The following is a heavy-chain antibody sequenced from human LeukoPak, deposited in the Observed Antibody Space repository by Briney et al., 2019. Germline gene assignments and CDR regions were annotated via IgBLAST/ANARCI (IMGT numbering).Heavy chain of an antibody. J-gene: IGHJ4*02. CDR3: ARGGCSGGSCYGIDY. V-gene: IGHV3-33*01. CDR2: IWYDGSDK. CDR1: GFTFSSYG. Sequence: GGSLRLSCAASGFTFSSYGMHWVRQAPGKGLEWVAVIWYDGSDKYYADSVKGRFTISRDNSKNTLYLQMNSLRAEDTAVYYCARGGCSGGSCYGIDYWGQGTLVTVSS. D-gene: IGHD2-15*01.